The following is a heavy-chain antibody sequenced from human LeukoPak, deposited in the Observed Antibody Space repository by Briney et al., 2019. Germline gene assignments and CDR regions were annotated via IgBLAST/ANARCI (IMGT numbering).Heavy chain of an antibody. Sequence: GGSLRLSCAASGFTFSSYGMHWVRQAPGKGLEWVAFIRYDGSNRYYADSVKGRFTISRDNSKNTLYLQMNSLRAEDTAVYYCAKDGLGCSSTSCYFIYYYYYYMDVWGKGTTVTISS. CDR1: GFTFSSYG. CDR3: AKDGLGCSSTSCYFIYYYYYYMDV. V-gene: IGHV3-30*02. D-gene: IGHD2-2*01. CDR2: IRYDGSNR. J-gene: IGHJ6*03.